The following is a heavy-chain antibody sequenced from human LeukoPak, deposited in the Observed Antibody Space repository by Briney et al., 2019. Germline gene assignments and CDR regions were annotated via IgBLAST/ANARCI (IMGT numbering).Heavy chain of an antibody. V-gene: IGHV4-4*07. CDR1: GGSISSYY. CDR3: ARWESLDYGDYSNWFDP. CDR2: IYTSGST. J-gene: IGHJ5*02. Sequence: ASETLSLTCTVSGGSISSYYWSWIRQPAGKGLEWIGRIYTSGSTNYSPSLKSRVTMSVDTSKNQFSLKLSSVTAADTAVYYCARWESLDYGDYSNWFDPWGQGTLVTVSS. D-gene: IGHD4-17*01.